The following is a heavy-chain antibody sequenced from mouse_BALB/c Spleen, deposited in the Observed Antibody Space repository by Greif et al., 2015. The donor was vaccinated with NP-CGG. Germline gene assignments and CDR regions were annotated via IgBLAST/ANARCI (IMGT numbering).Heavy chain of an antibody. D-gene: IGHD1-1*01. J-gene: IGHJ1*01. V-gene: IGHV3-2*02. Sequence: EVQLQESGPGLVKPSQPLSPTCTVTGYSITSDYAWNWIRQFPGNKLEWMGYISYSGSTSYNPSLKSRISITRDTSKNQFFLQLNSVTTEDTASYYCARFYYGSSYWYFDVWGAGTTVTVSS. CDR2: ISYSGST. CDR1: GYSITSDYA. CDR3: ARFYYGSSYWYFDV.